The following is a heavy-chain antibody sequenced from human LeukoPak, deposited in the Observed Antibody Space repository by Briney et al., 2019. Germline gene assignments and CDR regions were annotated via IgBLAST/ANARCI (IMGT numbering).Heavy chain of an antibody. Sequence: GGSLRLSRAASGLTFSSYWMSWVRQAPGKGLEWVANIKQDGSEKYYVDSVKGRFTISRDYAKNSLYLQMNSLRAEDTAVYYCAREPPNWNYNDYWGQGTLVTVSS. D-gene: IGHD1-7*01. V-gene: IGHV3-7*01. J-gene: IGHJ4*02. CDR1: GLTFSSYW. CDR3: AREPPNWNYNDY. CDR2: IKQDGSEK.